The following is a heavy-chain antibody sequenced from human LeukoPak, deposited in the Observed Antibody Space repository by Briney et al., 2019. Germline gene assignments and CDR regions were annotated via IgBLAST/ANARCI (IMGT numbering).Heavy chain of an antibody. V-gene: IGHV4-34*01. CDR2: INHSGST. CDR3: PREVACRYFDL. D-gene: IGHD2-15*01. J-gene: IGHJ2*01. Sequence: SATLSLTCAVYGGPFSGYYWSWIRQPPGKGLEWIGEINHSGSTNYNPSLKSRVTISVDTSKKQFSLKLSSVTAADTAVYYCPREVACRYFDLWGRGTLVTVSS. CDR1: GGPFSGYY.